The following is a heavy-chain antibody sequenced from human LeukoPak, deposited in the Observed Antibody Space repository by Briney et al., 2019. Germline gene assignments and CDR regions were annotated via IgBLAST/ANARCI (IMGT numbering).Heavy chain of an antibody. CDR2: ISSSGSTI. V-gene: IGHV3-48*03. CDR3: ARARGEWPVVFDY. Sequence: GGSLRLSCAASGFTFSSYGMNWVRQAPGEGLEWVSYISSSGSTIYYAESLKGRFTISRDNAKNSLYLQMNSLRAEDTAVYYCARARGEWPVVFDYWGQGTLVTVSS. J-gene: IGHJ4*02. D-gene: IGHD6-19*01. CDR1: GFTFSSYG.